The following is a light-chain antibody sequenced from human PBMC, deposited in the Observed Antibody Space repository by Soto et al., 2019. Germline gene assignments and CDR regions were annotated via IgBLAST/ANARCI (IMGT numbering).Light chain of an antibody. V-gene: IGLV2-14*01. J-gene: IGLJ2*01. CDR2: EVS. Sequence: QSVLTQPASVSGSPGQSITISCTGTSSDVGGYNYVSWYQQHPGKAPKLMIYEVSNRPSGVSNRFSGSKSGNTASLTISGLQAEDEADYYCSSYTSSSTPLFGGGTKVTVL. CDR1: SSDVGGYNY. CDR3: SSYTSSSTPL.